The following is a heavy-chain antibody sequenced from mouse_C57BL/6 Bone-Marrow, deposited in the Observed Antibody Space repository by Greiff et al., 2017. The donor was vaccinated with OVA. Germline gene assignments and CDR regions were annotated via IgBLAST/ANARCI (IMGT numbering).Heavy chain of an antibody. CDR1: GYTFTSYW. CDR3: ARGGLTSFDY. CDR2: IYPSDSET. V-gene: IGHV1-61*01. J-gene: IGHJ2*01. Sequence: QVQLQQPGAELVRPRSSVKLSCKASGYTFTSYWMDWVKQRPGQGLEWIGNIYPSDSETHYNQKFKDKATLTVDKSSSTAYMQLSSLTSEDSAVYYCARGGLTSFDYWGQGTTLTVSA. D-gene: IGHD4-1*01.